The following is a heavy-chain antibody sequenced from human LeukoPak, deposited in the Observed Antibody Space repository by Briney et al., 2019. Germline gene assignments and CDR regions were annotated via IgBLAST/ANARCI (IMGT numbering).Heavy chain of an antibody. V-gene: IGHV1-2*02. J-gene: IGHJ3*02. D-gene: IGHD6-13*01. CDR1: GYTFTGYY. CDR3: ARVIVAAASHDAFDI. Sequence: ASVKVSCKASGYTFTGYYMHWVRQAPGQGLEWMGWINPNSGGTNYAQKFQGRVTMTRDTSISTAYMELSRLRPDDTAVYYCARVIVAAASHDAFDIWGQGTMVTVSS. CDR2: INPNSGGT.